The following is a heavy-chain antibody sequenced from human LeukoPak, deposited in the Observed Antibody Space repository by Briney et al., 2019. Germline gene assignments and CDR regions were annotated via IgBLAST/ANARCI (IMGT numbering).Heavy chain of an antibody. D-gene: IGHD1-26*01. J-gene: IGHJ4*02. V-gene: IGHV3-30*02. Sequence: PGGSLRLSCAASGFTFSNYVIHWVRQPPGKGLEWVSLIRYDGSSKYYADSVRGRFTISRDNSKNTLYLQMNSLRAEDTAVYYCARYSGSYGLDYWGQGTLVTVSS. CDR1: GFTFSNYV. CDR2: IRYDGSSK. CDR3: ARYSGSYGLDY.